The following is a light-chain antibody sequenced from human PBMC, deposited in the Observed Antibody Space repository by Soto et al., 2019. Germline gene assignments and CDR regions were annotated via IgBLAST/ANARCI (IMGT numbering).Light chain of an antibody. Sequence: QPVLTQPPSASGTPGQRVTISCSGSSSNVGRNTVNWYQQLPGTAPKLLIYSNNQRPSGVPDRFSGSKSGTSASLAISGLQSEDEAAYYCAAWDDSLNAVVFGGGTKLTVL. J-gene: IGLJ2*01. CDR1: SSNVGRNT. CDR3: AAWDDSLNAVV. V-gene: IGLV1-44*01. CDR2: SNN.